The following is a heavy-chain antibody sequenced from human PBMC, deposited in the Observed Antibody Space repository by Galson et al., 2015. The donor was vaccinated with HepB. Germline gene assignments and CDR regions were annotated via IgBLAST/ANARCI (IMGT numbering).Heavy chain of an antibody. V-gene: IGHV6-1*01. Sequence: CATSGDSVSSNGATWNWIRQSPSRGLEWLGRTYYRSTWKNDYADSVKGRFTISRDTSKSTFYLHMNSLRVEDTAIYYCARVTMVRGVSNGHFDYWGQGTLVTVSS. D-gene: IGHD3-10*01. CDR1: GDSVSSNGAT. CDR3: ARVTMVRGVSNGHFDY. J-gene: IGHJ4*02. CDR2: TYYRSTWKN.